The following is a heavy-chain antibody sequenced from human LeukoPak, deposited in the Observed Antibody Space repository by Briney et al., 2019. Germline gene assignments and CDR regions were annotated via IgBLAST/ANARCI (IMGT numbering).Heavy chain of an antibody. CDR2: IYPGDSNT. J-gene: IGHJ6*03. D-gene: IGHD2-15*01. Sequence: GESLKISCKGSGYSFTNYWIGWVRQMPGKGLEWMGIIYPGDSNTRYSPSFQGQVTISADKSISTAYLQWSSLKASDTAMYYCARSPYCSGVSCYSPYYYYHMDVWGKGTTVTVSS. CDR3: ARSPYCSGVSCYSPYYYYHMDV. CDR1: GYSFTNYW. V-gene: IGHV5-51*01.